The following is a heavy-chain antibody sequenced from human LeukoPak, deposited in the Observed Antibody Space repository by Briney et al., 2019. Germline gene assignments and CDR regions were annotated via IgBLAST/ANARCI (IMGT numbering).Heavy chain of an antibody. CDR1: GFTFDDYA. J-gene: IGHJ4*02. Sequence: PGRSLGLSCAASGFTFDDYAMHWVRQAPGKGLEWVSGISWNSGSIGYADSVKGRFTISRDNAKNSLYLQMNSLRAEDTALYYCAKDTAYYGSGSYVDYWGQGTLVTVSS. CDR2: ISWNSGSI. CDR3: AKDTAYYGSGSYVDY. D-gene: IGHD3-10*01. V-gene: IGHV3-9*01.